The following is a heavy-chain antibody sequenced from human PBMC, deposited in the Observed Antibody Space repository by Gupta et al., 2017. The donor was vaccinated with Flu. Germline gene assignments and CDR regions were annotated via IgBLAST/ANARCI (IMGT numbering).Heavy chain of an antibody. J-gene: IGHJ4*02. V-gene: IGHV3-23*01. CDR2: ISGSGDST. CDR1: GFTFSRYA. D-gene: IGHD3-22*01. CDR3: GRGPSHVYDSSYFSDY. Sequence: EVQLLESGGGLIQPGGSLRLSCAASGFTFSRYAMTWVRQGPGKGLEWVSGISGSGDSTYYADSVKGRFTISRDNSKNTLYLQMNSLRAEDTAIYYCGRGPSHVYDSSYFSDYWGQGTLVTVSS.